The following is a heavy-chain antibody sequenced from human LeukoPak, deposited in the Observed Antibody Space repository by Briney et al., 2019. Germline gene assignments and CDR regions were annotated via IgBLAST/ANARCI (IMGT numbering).Heavy chain of an antibody. CDR3: ARDTAIGEGEFFFDY. J-gene: IGHJ4*02. Sequence: ASETLSLTCTVSGVSIRGYYWSWIRQPPGKGREWIGYIYYSGSTNYDPSLKGRVTISVDTSKNQFSLKLTSVAAADTAVYFCARDTAIGEGEFFFDYWGQGTLVTVSS. CDR1: GVSIRGYY. D-gene: IGHD5-18*01. V-gene: IGHV4-59*01. CDR2: IYYSGST.